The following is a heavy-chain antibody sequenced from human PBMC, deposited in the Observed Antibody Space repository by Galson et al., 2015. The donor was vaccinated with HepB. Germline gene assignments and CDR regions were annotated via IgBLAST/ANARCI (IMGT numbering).Heavy chain of an antibody. V-gene: IGHV3-30*03. CDR3: AIDRRNDAFDI. D-gene: IGHD1-1*01. CDR2: ISYDGSNQ. J-gene: IGHJ3*02. CDR1: GFTFRTYG. Sequence: SLRLSCAASGFTFRTYGMHWVRQAPGKGLEWVAVISYDGSNQYYADSVKGRCTISRDNSKNTLFLQMNSLRPEDTVVYYCAIDRRNDAFDIWGQGTMVTVSS.